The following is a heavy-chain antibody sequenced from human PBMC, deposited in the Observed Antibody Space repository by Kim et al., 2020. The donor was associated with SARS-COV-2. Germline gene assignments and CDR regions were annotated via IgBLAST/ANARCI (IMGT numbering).Heavy chain of an antibody. Sequence: GGSLRLSCAASGFTFSSYAMHWVRQAPGKGLEWVAVISYDGSNKYYADSVKGRFTISRDNSKNTLFLQMNSLRAEDTAVYYCARPNYYDSSGYGWFDPWGQGTLVTVSS. CDR3: ARPNYYDSSGYGWFDP. CDR1: GFTFSSYA. J-gene: IGHJ5*02. V-gene: IGHV3-30*04. CDR2: ISYDGSNK. D-gene: IGHD3-22*01.